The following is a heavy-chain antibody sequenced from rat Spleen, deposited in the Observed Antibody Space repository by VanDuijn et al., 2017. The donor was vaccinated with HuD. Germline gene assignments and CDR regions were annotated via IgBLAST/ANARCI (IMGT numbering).Heavy chain of an antibody. J-gene: IGHJ2*01. V-gene: IGHV2-13*01. CDR1: GFSLISYA. D-gene: IGHD3-1*01. CDR2: IWGDGNS. Sequence: QVQLKESGPGLVQPSQTLSLTCTVSGFSLISYAVNWVRQPPGKGLDWMGVIWGDGNSNFNSALKSRLSISRDTSESQVYLKMNSLQSEDTATYYCTIHPRYWGQGVMVTVSS. CDR3: TIHPRY.